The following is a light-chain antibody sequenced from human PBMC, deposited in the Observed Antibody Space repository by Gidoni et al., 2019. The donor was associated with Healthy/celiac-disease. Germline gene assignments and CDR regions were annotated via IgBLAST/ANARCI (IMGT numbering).Light chain of an antibody. V-gene: IGKV1-5*03. CDR2: KAS. CDR3: QQYNSYPLP. CDR1: QSISSW. J-gene: IGKJ4*01. Sequence: DIQITQSHSTLSASVGDRVTITCRASQSISSWLAWYQQKPGKAPKLLIYKASSLESGVPSRFSGSGSATEFTLTISSLQPDEFATYYCQQYNSYPLPFGGGTKVEIK.